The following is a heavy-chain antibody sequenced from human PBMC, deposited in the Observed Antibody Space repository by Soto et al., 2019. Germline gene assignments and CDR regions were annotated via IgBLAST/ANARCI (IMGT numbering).Heavy chain of an antibody. Sequence: EVQLLESGGGLVQPGGSLRLSCAASGFTFSSYAMGWVRQAPGQGLEWGSAIRGSGGSTYYADSVKGRFTISRDNSKNTLYLQMNRLRAEDTAVYYCAKGVVPAAMGVYSYYGMDVWGQETTVAVSS. J-gene: IGHJ6*02. CDR1: GFTFSSYA. CDR3: AKGVVPAAMGVYSYYGMDV. D-gene: IGHD2-2*01. V-gene: IGHV3-23*01. CDR2: IRGSGGST.